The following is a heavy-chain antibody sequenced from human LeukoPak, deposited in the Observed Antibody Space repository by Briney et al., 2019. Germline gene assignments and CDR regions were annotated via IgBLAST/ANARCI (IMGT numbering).Heavy chain of an antibody. J-gene: IGHJ4*02. CDR3: ARRSYSNYEGFDY. CDR2: IIPIFGTA. CDR1: GGTFSSYA. D-gene: IGHD4-11*01. Sequence: SVKVSCKASGGTFSSYAISWVRQAPGQGLEWMGRIIPIFGTANYAQKFQGRVTITTDESTSTAYMELSSLRSEDTAVYYCARRSYSNYEGFDYWGQGTLVTVSS. V-gene: IGHV1-69*05.